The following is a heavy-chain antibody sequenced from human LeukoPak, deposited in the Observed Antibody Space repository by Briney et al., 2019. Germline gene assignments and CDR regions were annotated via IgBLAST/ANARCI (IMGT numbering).Heavy chain of an antibody. Sequence: ASVKVSCKASGYSFTAYYMHWVRQAPGQGLEWLGWINPNSGGTNYAQKFQGRVTMTRDTSISTAYMELSSLRSDDTAVYYCARKYHFAPESASDYWGQGTLVTVSS. CDR1: GYSFTAYY. CDR3: ARKYHFAPESASDY. J-gene: IGHJ4*02. CDR2: INPNSGGT. D-gene: IGHD2/OR15-2a*01. V-gene: IGHV1-2*02.